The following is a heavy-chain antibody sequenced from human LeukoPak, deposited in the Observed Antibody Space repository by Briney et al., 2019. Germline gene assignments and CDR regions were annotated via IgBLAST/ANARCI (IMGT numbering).Heavy chain of an antibody. V-gene: IGHV3-23*01. Sequence: GGSLRLSCAASGFTFSRYGMSWVRQAPGKGLEWVSAISGSGGSTYYADSVKGRFTISRDDSKNTLYLQINSLRAEDTAVYYCAKDHLPGIVVADRDYWGQGTLVTVSS. CDR2: ISGSGGST. J-gene: IGHJ4*02. CDR3: AKDHLPGIVVADRDY. D-gene: IGHD6-19*01. CDR1: GFTFSRYG.